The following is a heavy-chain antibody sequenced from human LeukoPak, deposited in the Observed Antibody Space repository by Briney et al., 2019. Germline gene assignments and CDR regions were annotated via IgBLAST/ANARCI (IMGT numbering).Heavy chain of an antibody. CDR1: GGSFRGYY. CDR2: INHSGST. V-gene: IGHV4-34*01. J-gene: IGHJ4*02. Sequence: SETLSLTCAVYGGSFRGYYWSGIRKPPGKGLEGIGEINHSGSTNYNPSLKSRVTISVDTSKNQFSLKLSSVTAADTAVYYCARIMLSWREFDCWGQGTLVTVSS. CDR3: ARIMLSWREFDC. D-gene: IGHD1-26*01.